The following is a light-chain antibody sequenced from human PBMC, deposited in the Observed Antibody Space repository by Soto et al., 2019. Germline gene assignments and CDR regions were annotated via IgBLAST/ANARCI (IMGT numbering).Light chain of an antibody. J-gene: IGKJ1*01. V-gene: IGKV3-15*01. Sequence: EVVMTQAQPSLSLSPGERATLACRASQSVSSNLAWYQQKPGQAPRLLIYGASTRATGISARFSGSGSGTEFTHSICSLQSEDFAVYHCQQYHNWPRTFGQGTKVDIK. CDR2: GAS. CDR1: QSVSSN. CDR3: QQYHNWPRT.